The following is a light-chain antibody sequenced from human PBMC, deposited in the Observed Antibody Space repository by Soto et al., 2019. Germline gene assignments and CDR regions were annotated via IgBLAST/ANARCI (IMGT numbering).Light chain of an antibody. Sequence: EIWLTQSPGTLSLSPGDRATLSCRASQSLGSGYLAWYRQKPGQAPRILIYAASSRATGVPDRFSGSGSGTDFSLTISRLEPEDFAVYYCQQYDTSPRTFGQGTKV. CDR2: AAS. V-gene: IGKV3-20*01. CDR3: QQYDTSPRT. J-gene: IGKJ1*01. CDR1: QSLGSGY.